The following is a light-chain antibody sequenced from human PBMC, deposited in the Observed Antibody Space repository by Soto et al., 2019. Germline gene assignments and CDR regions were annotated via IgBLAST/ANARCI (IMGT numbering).Light chain of an antibody. CDR3: QQCYSYPRYT. CDR1: QGISSY. CDR2: AAS. Sequence: AIRMTQSPSSFSASTGDRVTITCRASQGISSYLAWYQQKPGKAPKLLIYAASTLQSGVPSRFSGSGSGTDFTLTISCLQSEDFATYYCQQCYSYPRYTFGQGTKLEIK. J-gene: IGKJ2*01. V-gene: IGKV1-8*01.